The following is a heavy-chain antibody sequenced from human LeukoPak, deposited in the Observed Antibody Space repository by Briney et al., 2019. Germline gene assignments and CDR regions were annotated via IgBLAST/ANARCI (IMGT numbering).Heavy chain of an antibody. Sequence: SETLSLTCTVSGGSISSSSYYWGWIRQPPGKGLEWIGSIYYSGSTYYNPSLKSRVTISVDTSKNQFSLKLNSVTAADTAVYYCARLWIAVAGLDYWGQGTLVTVSS. V-gene: IGHV4-39*07. CDR3: ARLWIAVAGLDY. CDR2: IYYSGST. J-gene: IGHJ4*02. D-gene: IGHD6-19*01. CDR1: GGSISSSSYY.